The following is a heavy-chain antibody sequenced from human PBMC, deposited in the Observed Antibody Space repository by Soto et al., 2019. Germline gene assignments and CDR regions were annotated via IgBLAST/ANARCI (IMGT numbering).Heavy chain of an antibody. D-gene: IGHD2-15*01. J-gene: IGHJ3*02. Sequence: VGSLRLSCAASGFTFSSYAMSWVRQAPGKGLEWVSAISGSGGGTYYADSVKGRFTISRDNSKNTLYLQMNSLRAEDTAVYYCAKDDLVVVVAATPHDAFDIWGQGTMVTVSS. CDR2: ISGSGGGT. CDR1: GFTFSSYA. CDR3: AKDDLVVVVAATPHDAFDI. V-gene: IGHV3-23*01.